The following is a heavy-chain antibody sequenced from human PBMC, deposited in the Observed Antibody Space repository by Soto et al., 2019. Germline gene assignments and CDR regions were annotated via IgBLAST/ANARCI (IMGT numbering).Heavy chain of an antibody. V-gene: IGHV3-53*01. CDR1: GFSVRDYY. CDR2: IYSGGNT. CDR3: ARPPCYSDGWDDY. J-gene: IGHJ4*02. D-gene: IGHD2-21*02. Sequence: PGGSLRLSCAVSGFSVRDYYMSWVRQAPGKGLEWVALIYSGGNTYYADSVKGRFTIAKDTSKNTVSLQMNSLRGEDTALYFCARPPCYSDGWDDYWGQGTQVTVSS.